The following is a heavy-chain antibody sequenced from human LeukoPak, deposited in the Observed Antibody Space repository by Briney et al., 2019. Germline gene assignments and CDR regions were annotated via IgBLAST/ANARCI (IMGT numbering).Heavy chain of an antibody. D-gene: IGHD3-22*01. CDR3: ARAGDSSGYFYRNAFDI. J-gene: IGHJ3*02. CDR2: ISSSSSTI. Sequence: GGSLRLSCAASGFTSSSYSMNWVRQAPGKGLEWVSYISSSSSTIYYADSVKGRFTISRDNAKNSLYLQMNSLRAEDTAVYYCARAGDSSGYFYRNAFDIWGQGTMVTVSS. CDR1: GFTSSSYS. V-gene: IGHV3-48*04.